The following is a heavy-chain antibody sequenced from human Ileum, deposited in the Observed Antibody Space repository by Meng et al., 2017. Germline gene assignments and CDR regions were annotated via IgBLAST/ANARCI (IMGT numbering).Heavy chain of an antibody. CDR2: MNPNSGGA. CDR3: ARDRRPPTLDWELDYSC. J-gene: IGHJ4*02. CDR1: GYILTDHY. D-gene: IGHD1-26*01. Sequence: ASVKVSCKASGYILTDHYLHWVRQAPGQGLEWMGWMNPNSGGANYAKKFQGRVTLTRDTSTNTAYMELTRLASDDTAVYYCARDRRPPTLDWELDYSCWGQGTLVTVSS. V-gene: IGHV1-2*02.